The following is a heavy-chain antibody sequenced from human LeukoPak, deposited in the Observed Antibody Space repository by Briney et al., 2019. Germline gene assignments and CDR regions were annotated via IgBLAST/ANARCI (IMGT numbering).Heavy chain of an antibody. J-gene: IGHJ3*01. CDR1: GYSFTGYY. Sequence: GASVKVSCKASGYSFTGYYIHWVRRAAGRGLEWMGWINPDTGVTKFAQKFQGRVTMTRDTSISTAYMELIRLRPDDTAMYYCAKDSGQWLVRHDAFDLWGRGTMVTVSS. V-gene: IGHV1-2*02. D-gene: IGHD6-19*01. CDR2: INPDTGVT. CDR3: AKDSGQWLVRHDAFDL.